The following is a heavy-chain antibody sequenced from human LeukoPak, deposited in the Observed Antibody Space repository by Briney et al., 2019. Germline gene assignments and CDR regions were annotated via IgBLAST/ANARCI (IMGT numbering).Heavy chain of an antibody. J-gene: IGHJ4*02. V-gene: IGHV1-3*01. Sequence: ASVKVSCKASGYTFTSYAMHWVRQAPGQRLEWMGWINAGNGNTKYSQKFQGRVTMTRDTSTSTVYMELSSLRSEDTAVYYCVRDLSTTGAFDYWGQGTLVTVSS. CDR2: INAGNGNT. D-gene: IGHD1-1*01. CDR1: GYTFTSYA. CDR3: VRDLSTTGAFDY.